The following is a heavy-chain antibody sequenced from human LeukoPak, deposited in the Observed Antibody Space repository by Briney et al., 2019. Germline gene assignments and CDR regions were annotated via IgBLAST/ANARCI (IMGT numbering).Heavy chain of an antibody. D-gene: IGHD6-19*01. CDR3: ARVPSSGWYGWLDY. CDR1: GYTFTGYY. Sequence: GASVKVSCKASGYTFTGYYMHWVRQAPGQGLEWMGWINPNSGGTNYAQKFQGRVTMTRDTSISTAYMELSRLRSDDTAVYYCARVPSSGWYGWLDYWGQGTLVTVSS. V-gene: IGHV1-2*02. CDR2: INPNSGGT. J-gene: IGHJ4*02.